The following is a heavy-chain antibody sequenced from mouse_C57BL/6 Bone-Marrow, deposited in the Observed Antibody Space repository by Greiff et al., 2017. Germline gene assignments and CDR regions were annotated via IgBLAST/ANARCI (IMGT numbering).Heavy chain of an antibody. CDR2: IRNKANGYTT. V-gene: IGHV7-3*01. CDR1: GFTFTDYY. Sequence: VQLVESGGGLVQPGGSLRLSCAASGFTFTDYYMSWVRQPPGKALEWLGFIRNKANGYTTEYSASVKGRFTISRDNSQSILYLQMNALRAEDSATYYGARDKGGYYAMDYWGQGTSVTVSS. J-gene: IGHJ4*01. CDR3: ARDKGGYYAMDY.